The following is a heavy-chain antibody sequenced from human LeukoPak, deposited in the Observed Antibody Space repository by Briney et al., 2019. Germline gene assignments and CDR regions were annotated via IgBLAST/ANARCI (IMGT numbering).Heavy chain of an antibody. CDR2: INPNSGGT. J-gene: IGHJ4*02. Sequence: ASVKVSCKASGYTFTGYYMHWVRQAPGQGLEWTGWINPNSGGTNYAQKFQGRVTMTRDTSFSTAYMELSRLRSDDTAVYYCARDLRSRSSSWDFDYWGQGTLVTVSS. CDR3: ARDLRSRSSSWDFDY. D-gene: IGHD6-13*01. V-gene: IGHV1-2*02. CDR1: GYTFTGYY.